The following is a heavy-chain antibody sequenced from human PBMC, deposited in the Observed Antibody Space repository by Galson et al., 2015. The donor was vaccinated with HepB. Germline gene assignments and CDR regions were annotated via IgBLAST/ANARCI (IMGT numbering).Heavy chain of an antibody. CDR3: ARNIAVADTFDY. V-gene: IGHV2-70*11. Sequence: PALVKPTQTLTLTCTFSGFSLSTSGMCVSWIRQPPGKALEWLARIDWDDDKYYSTSLKTRLTISKDTSKNQVVLTMTNMDPVDTATYYCARNIAVADTFDYWGQGTLVTVSS. J-gene: IGHJ4*02. CDR2: IDWDDDK. D-gene: IGHD6-19*01. CDR1: GFSLSTSGMC.